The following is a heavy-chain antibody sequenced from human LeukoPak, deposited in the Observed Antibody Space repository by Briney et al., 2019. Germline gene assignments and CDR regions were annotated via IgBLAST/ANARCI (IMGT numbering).Heavy chain of an antibody. CDR2: IIPILGIA. CDR1: GGTFSSYA. Sequence: GASVKVSCKASGGTFSSYAISWVRQAPGQGLEWMGRIIPILGIANYAQKFQGRVTITADKSTSTAYMELSSLRSEDTAVYYCARDRDGSWSRDAFDIWGQGTMVTVSS. D-gene: IGHD6-13*01. V-gene: IGHV1-69*04. CDR3: ARDRDGSWSRDAFDI. J-gene: IGHJ3*02.